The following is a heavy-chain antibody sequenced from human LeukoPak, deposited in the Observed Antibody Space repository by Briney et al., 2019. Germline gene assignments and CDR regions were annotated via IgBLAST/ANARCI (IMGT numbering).Heavy chain of an antibody. CDR2: ISWNSGSI. CDR3: ATASGYYGNDAFDI. V-gene: IGHV3-9*03. D-gene: IGHD3-22*01. CDR1: GFTFDDYA. Sequence: GGSLRLSCTASGFTFDDYAMHWVRQAPGKGLEWVSGISWNSGSIGYADSVKGRFTISRDNAKNSLYLQMNSLRAEDMALYYCATASGYYGNDAFDIWGQGTMVTVSS. J-gene: IGHJ3*02.